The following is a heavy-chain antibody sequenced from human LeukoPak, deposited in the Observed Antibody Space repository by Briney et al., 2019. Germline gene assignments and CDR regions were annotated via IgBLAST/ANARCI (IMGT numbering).Heavy chain of an antibody. CDR1: GFTFDYYW. CDR3: VVWGEDRSGHRFDF. CDR2: IITDGSNT. Sequence: GGSLRLSCAASGFTFDYYWMHWVRQAPGKGLMWVSRIITDGSNTHYADSVKGRFTISRDNAKNTLYLQMNGLRVEDTAVYYCVVWGEDRSGHRFDFWGQGTLVTVSS. D-gene: IGHD3-22*01. V-gene: IGHV3-74*01. J-gene: IGHJ4*02.